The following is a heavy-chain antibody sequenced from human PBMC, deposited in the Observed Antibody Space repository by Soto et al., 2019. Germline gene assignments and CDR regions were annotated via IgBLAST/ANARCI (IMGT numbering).Heavy chain of an antibody. CDR3: TRIAAAAREYYYYGMDV. CDR2: IRSKAYGGTT. Sequence: GGSLRLSWTASWFTFGDFGMSWFRQAPRKGLEWVGFIRSKAYGGTTEYAASVKGRFTISRDDSKSIAYLQMNSLKTEDTAVYYCTRIAAAAREYYYYGMDVWGQGITVTVSS. V-gene: IGHV3-49*03. D-gene: IGHD6-13*01. J-gene: IGHJ6*02. CDR1: WFTFGDFG.